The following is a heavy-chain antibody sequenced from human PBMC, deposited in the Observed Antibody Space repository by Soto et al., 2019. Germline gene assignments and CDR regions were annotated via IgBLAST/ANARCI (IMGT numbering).Heavy chain of an antibody. Sequence: GGSLRLSCAASGFTFSSYAMSWVRQAPGKGLEWVSAISGSGGSTYYADSVKGRFTISRDNSKNTLYLQMNSLRAEDTAVYYCAKGYCSGGSCYRDYYYYMDVWGKGTTVTVSS. CDR1: GFTFSSYA. CDR3: AKGYCSGGSCYRDYYYYMDV. D-gene: IGHD2-15*01. CDR2: ISGSGGST. V-gene: IGHV3-23*01. J-gene: IGHJ6*03.